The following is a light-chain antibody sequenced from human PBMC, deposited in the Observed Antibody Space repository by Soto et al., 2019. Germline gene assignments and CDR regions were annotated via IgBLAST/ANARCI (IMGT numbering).Light chain of an antibody. J-gene: IGLJ3*02. Sequence: SVLTQPRSVSGSPGQSVTISCTGTGSDVGGYNYVSWYQQHPGKAPKLMIYDVTKRPSGVPDRFSGSKSGNTASLTISGLQAEDEADYYCCSYAGSYTGVFGGGTKVTVL. CDR3: CSYAGSYTGV. V-gene: IGLV2-11*01. CDR1: GSDVGGYNY. CDR2: DVT.